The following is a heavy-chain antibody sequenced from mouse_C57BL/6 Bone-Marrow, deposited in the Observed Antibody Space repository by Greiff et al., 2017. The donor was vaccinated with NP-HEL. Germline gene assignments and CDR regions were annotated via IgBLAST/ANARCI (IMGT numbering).Heavy chain of an antibody. CDR1: GYSITSGYD. J-gene: IGHJ3*01. V-gene: IGHV3-1*01. CDR2: ISYSGST. CDR3: AREGYYYGSSSFAY. Sequence: EVQRVESGPGMVKPSQSLSLTCTVTGYSITSGYDWHWIRHFPGNKLEWMGYISYSGSTNYNPSLKSRISITHDTSKNHFFLKLNSVTTEDTATYYCAREGYYYGSSSFAYWGQGTLVTVSA. D-gene: IGHD1-1*01.